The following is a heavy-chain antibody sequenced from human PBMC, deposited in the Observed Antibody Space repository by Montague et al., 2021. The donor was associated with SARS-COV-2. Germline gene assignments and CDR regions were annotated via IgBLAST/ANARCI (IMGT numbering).Heavy chain of an antibody. CDR3: ARDTRITMLVVVNRYGMDV. CDR2: IYYSGNT. J-gene: IGHJ6*02. D-gene: IGHD3-22*01. Sequence: SETLSLTCTVSGGAISGSSYYWGWIRQPPGKGLEWIGSIYYSGNTYYNPSLKSRVTISVDTSKNQFSLKLSSVTAADTAVYYCARDTRITMLVVVNRYGMDVGGQGTTVTVSS. V-gene: IGHV4-39*07. CDR1: GGAISGSSYY.